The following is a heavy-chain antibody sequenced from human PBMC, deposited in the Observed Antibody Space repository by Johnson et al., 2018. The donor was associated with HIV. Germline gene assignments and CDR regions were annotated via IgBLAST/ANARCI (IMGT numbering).Heavy chain of an antibody. CDR1: GFPFSNYG. Sequence: QVQLVESGGGVVQPGGSLRLSCAASGFPFSNYGMHWVRQAPGKGLEWVAFIRFDGSNKYYVDSVKGRFTISRDSSKNTLYLQMNSLRPEDTAVYYCAKHNGLDSSWPFDAFDMWGLGTVVTVSS. D-gene: IGHD6-13*01. CDR2: IRFDGSNK. V-gene: IGHV3-30*02. CDR3: AKHNGLDSSWPFDAFDM. J-gene: IGHJ3*02.